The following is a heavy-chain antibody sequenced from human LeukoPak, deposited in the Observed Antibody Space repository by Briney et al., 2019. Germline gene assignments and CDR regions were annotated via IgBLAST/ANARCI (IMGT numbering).Heavy chain of an antibody. CDR2: ISYDGSKK. CDR1: GFSFRSVG. J-gene: IGHJ4*02. D-gene: IGHD6-19*01. V-gene: IGHV3-30*18. CDR3: VKEQSSGYYRVADY. Sequence: PGRSLRLSCGASGFSFRSVGMHWVRQAPGKGLEWVAVISYDGSKKFYRDSVKGRFTISRDNSKNTLYLEMNTLRVEDTAVYHCVKEQSSGYYRVADYWGQGTLITVSS.